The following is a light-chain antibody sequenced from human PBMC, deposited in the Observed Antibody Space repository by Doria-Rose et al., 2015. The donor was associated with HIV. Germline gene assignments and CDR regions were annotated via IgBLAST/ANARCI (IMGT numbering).Light chain of an antibody. CDR2: DGS. CDR1: QSFSGTY. J-gene: IGKJ1*01. CDR3: HQYGTSWT. Sequence: TQSPGTLSLSPGERATLSCRASQSFSGTYLAWYQQKPGQAPSLLIYDGSTRATGIPDRFSASGSGTDSTLTINRLEPEDFALYYCHQYGTSWTFGQGTKVEI. V-gene: IGKV3-20*01.